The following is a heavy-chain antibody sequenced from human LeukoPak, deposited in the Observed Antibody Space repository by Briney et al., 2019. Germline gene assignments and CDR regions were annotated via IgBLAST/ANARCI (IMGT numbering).Heavy chain of an antibody. D-gene: IGHD3-22*01. Sequence: SVKVSCKASGGTFSSYAISWVRQAPGQGLEWMGGIIPIFGTANYAQKFQGRVTITADKSTSTAYMELSSLRSEGTAVYYCATPYYYDSSGYYGDWFDPWGQGTLVTVSS. CDR2: IIPIFGTA. V-gene: IGHV1-69*06. J-gene: IGHJ5*02. CDR1: GGTFSSYA. CDR3: ATPYYYDSSGYYGDWFDP.